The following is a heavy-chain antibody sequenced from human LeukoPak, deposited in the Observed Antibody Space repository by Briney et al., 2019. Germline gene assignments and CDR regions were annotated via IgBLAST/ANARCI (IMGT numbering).Heavy chain of an antibody. CDR2: ISANAGST. CDR1: GFTFSSYA. V-gene: IGHV3-23*01. CDR3: AKKRGRMAAAGSFDY. D-gene: IGHD6-13*01. J-gene: IGHJ4*02. Sequence: PGGSLRLSCAASGFTFSSYAMSWVRQAPGKGLEWVSSISANAGSTYSADSVKGRFTTSRDTSKNTLSLQMNSLRAEDTAVYYCAKKRGRMAAAGSFDYWGQGTLVTVSS.